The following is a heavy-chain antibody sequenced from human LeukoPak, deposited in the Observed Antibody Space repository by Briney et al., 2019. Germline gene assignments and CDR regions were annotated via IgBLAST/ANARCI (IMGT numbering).Heavy chain of an antibody. Sequence: GGSLRLSCAASGFTFSSYAMSWVRQAPGKGLEWVSSISGSGDTTYYADSMKGRFTISRDNSKNTPYLQVNRLRAADPAVYYCAKVLRWDSSGGIDYWGQGTLVTVSS. V-gene: IGHV3-23*01. CDR1: GFTFSSYA. CDR3: AKVLRWDSSGGIDY. J-gene: IGHJ4*02. D-gene: IGHD3-22*01. CDR2: ISGSGDTT.